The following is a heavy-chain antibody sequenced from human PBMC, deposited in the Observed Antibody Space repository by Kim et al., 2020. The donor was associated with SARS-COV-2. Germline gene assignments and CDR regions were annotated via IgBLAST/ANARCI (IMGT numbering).Heavy chain of an antibody. CDR2: ISTYNGYT. CDR3: ARAPRDFIAWYVLY. V-gene: IGHV1-18*01. Sequence: ASVKVSCKASGYTFTSYGITWVRQAPGQGLEWMGWISTYNGYTNYAQNLQGRVTMTTDTSTSTAYMELRSLRSDDTAIYYCARAPRDFIAWYVLYWGRGTLVTVSS. J-gene: IGHJ4*02. D-gene: IGHD6-13*01. CDR1: GYTFTSYG.